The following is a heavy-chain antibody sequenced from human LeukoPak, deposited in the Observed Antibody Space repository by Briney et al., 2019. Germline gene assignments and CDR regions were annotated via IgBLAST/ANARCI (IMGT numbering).Heavy chain of an antibody. Sequence: VGSLRLSCAASGFTFDDYAMHWVRQAPGKGLEWVSLISGDGGSTYYADSVKGRFTISRDNSKNSLYLQMNSLRTEDTALYYCAKGKDYYDSSGYYYNAFDIWGQGTMVTVSS. J-gene: IGHJ3*02. V-gene: IGHV3-43*02. CDR1: GFTFDDYA. D-gene: IGHD3-22*01. CDR3: AKGKDYYDSSGYYYNAFDI. CDR2: ISGDGGST.